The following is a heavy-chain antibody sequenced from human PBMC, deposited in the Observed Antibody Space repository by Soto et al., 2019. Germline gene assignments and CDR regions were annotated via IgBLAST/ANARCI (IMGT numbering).Heavy chain of an antibody. Sequence: QITLKESGPTLVKPTQTLTLTCTFSGFSLTTGGVGVGWIRQPPGKALEWLALIYWDDDKRYRPSLKSRLTVTQDTSKTQVLLTMTNMHPVDTATYYGALSRCGGDCLGSYSCHYYAGMDIWGQGPTVTVSS. CDR3: ALSRCGGDCLGSYSCHYYAGMDI. D-gene: IGHD2-21*02. J-gene: IGHJ6*02. CDR1: GFSLTTGGVG. CDR2: IYWDDDK. V-gene: IGHV2-5*02.